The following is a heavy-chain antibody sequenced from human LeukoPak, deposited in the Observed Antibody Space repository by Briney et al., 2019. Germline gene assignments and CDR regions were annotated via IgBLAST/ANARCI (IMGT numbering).Heavy chain of an antibody. J-gene: IGHJ4*02. CDR3: ARRAYYDYVWGSYHPPDYFDY. CDR2: INPSGGST. CDR1: GYTFTSYY. V-gene: IGHV1-46*01. Sequence: ASVKVSCKASGYTFTSYYMHLVRQAPGQGLEWMGIINPSGGSTSYAQKFQGRVTMTRDTSTSTVYMELSSLRSEDTAVYYCARRAYYDYVWGSYHPPDYFDYWGQGTLVTVSS. D-gene: IGHD3-16*02.